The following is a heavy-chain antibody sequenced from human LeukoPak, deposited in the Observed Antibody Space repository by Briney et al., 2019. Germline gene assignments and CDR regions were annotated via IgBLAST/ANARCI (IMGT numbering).Heavy chain of an antibody. J-gene: IGHJ4*02. D-gene: IGHD3-10*01. V-gene: IGHV3-30*18. Sequence: GGSLRLSCAASGFTFSSYGMHWVRQAPGKGLEWVAVISYDGSNKYYADSVKGRFTISRDNSKNTLYLQMNSLRAEDTAVYYSAKDNLRGEAFDYWGQGTLVTVSS. CDR3: AKDNLRGEAFDY. CDR1: GFTFSSYG. CDR2: ISYDGSNK.